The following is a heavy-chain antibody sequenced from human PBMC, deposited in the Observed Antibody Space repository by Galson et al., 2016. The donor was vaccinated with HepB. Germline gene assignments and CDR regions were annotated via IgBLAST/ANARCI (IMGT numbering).Heavy chain of an antibody. D-gene: IGHD2-2*02. J-gene: IGHJ6*02. CDR1: SDPVTSGTYY. V-gene: IGHV4-61*01. CDR3: ARDEGFYNGMDV. Sequence: EPLSLTCTVSSDPVTSGTYYWSWVRQSPGKGLDWIGYIHDSGNTNYNPSIKSRVTISRDTSKNQFFLELTSVTAADTAVYYWARDEGFYNGMDVWGQGTTVTVAS. CDR2: IHDSGNT.